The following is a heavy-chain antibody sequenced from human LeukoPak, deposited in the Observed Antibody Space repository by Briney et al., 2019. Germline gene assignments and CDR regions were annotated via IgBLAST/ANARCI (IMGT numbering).Heavy chain of an antibody. CDR1: GFTFTRAW. V-gene: IGHV3-15*01. J-gene: IGHJ2*01. CDR3: ITDWGVVGDPGGRHFDL. D-gene: IGHD1-26*01. Sequence: GGSLRLSCAASGFTFTRAWMTWVRQAPGKGLEWVGRVKSKIDGGTTDLAAPVKGRFTISRDDSTNTMSLQMDSLKIDDTAVYYCITDWGVVGDPGGRHFDLWGRGTLVTVSS. CDR2: VKSKIDGGTT.